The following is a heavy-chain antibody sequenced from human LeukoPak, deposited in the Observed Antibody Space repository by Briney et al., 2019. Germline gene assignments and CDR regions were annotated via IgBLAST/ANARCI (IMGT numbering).Heavy chain of an antibody. CDR3: AQTVAVAGTSYFDY. Sequence: PSETLSLTCTVSGGSISSSSYYWGWIRQPPGKGLEWIGSIYYSGSTYYNPSLKSRATISVDTSKNQFSLKLSSVTAADTAVYHCAQTVAVAGTSYFDYWGQGTLVTVSS. J-gene: IGHJ4*02. V-gene: IGHV4-39*01. CDR2: IYYSGST. D-gene: IGHD6-19*01. CDR1: GGSISSSSYY.